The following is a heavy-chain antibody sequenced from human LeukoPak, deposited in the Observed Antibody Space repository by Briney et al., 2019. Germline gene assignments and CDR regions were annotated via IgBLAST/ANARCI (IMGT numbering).Heavy chain of an antibody. Sequence: SETLSLTCTVSGGSISTSNYYWGWIRQPPGKGLEWIGNIFYSGSTYYSPSLKSRVTISVDTSKNQFSLKLDSVTAADTAVYFCARLVSPGFFDYWGQGTLVTVSS. CDR1: GGSISTSNYY. D-gene: IGHD2-21*01. J-gene: IGHJ4*02. CDR3: ARLVSPGFFDY. V-gene: IGHV4-39*01. CDR2: IFYSGST.